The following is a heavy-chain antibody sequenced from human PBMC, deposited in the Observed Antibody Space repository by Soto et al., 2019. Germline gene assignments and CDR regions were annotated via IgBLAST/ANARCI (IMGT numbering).Heavy chain of an antibody. CDR1: GFIFSSYG. CDR3: ARDLNAYIWGSYPHDY. CDR2: IWYDGSNK. V-gene: IGHV3-33*01. J-gene: IGHJ4*02. Sequence: QVQLVESGGGVVQPGRSLRLSCAASGFIFSSYGMYWVRQAPGKGLEWVAVIWYDGSNKYYADSLKGRFTISRDNSKNTLYLQMKSLRAEDTAVYYCARDLNAYIWGSYPHDYWGQGTLVTVSS. D-gene: IGHD3-16*02.